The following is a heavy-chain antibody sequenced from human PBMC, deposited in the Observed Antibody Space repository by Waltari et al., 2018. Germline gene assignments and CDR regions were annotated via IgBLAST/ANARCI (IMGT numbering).Heavy chain of an antibody. CDR3: ARTGGGSSSSPFDY. J-gene: IGHJ4*02. D-gene: IGHD6-6*01. CDR2: IYHSGST. Sequence: QVQLQESGPGLVKPSETLSLTCAVSGYSISSGYYLGWIRQPPGKGLEWIGSIYHSGSTYYNPSLKSRVTISVDTSKNQFSLKLSSVTAADTAVYYCARTGGGSSSSPFDYWGQGTLVTVSS. V-gene: IGHV4-38-2*01. CDR1: GYSISSGYY.